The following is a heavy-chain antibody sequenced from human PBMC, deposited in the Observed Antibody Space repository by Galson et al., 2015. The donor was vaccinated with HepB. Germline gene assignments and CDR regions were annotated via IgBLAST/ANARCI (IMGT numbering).Heavy chain of an antibody. CDR1: GGSISSSSYY. J-gene: IGHJ4*02. CDR3: ARVFGGRVLRYFDWFGYFDY. CDR2: IYYSGST. V-gene: IGHV4-39*07. Sequence: TLSLTCTVSGGSISSSSYYWGWIRQPPGTGLEWIGSIYYSGSTYYNPPLKGRVTISVDTSKNQFSRKLSSVTAADTAVYYCARVFGGRVLRYFDWFGYFDYWGQGTLVTVSS. D-gene: IGHD3-9*01.